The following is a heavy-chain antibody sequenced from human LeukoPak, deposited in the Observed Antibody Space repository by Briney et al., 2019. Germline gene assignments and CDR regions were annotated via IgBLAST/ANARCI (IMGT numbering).Heavy chain of an antibody. CDR3: ARPLWFGELDTRYDY. CDR2: ISGSGSTT. D-gene: IGHD3-10*01. Sequence: GGSLRLSCAASGFTFSSYATSWVRQAPGKGLEWVSTISGSGSTTYYADSVKGRFTVSRDNSKNTLWLQMNSLRAEDTAVYYCARPLWFGELDTRYDYWGQGTLVTVSS. J-gene: IGHJ4*02. CDR1: GFTFSSYA. V-gene: IGHV3-23*01.